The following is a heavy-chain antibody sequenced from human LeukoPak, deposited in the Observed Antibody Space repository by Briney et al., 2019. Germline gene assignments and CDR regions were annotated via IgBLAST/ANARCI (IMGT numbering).Heavy chain of an antibody. CDR2: IYYSGST. CDR3: ARRAYYYDSSGIPRYWYFDL. J-gene: IGHJ2*01. D-gene: IGHD3-22*01. Sequence: SETLSLTCTVSGGSISSYYWSWIRQPPGKGLEWIGYIYYSGSTNYNPSLKSRVTISVDTSKNQFSLKLSSVTAADTAVYYCARRAYYYDSSGIPRYWYFDLWGRGTLVTVSS. V-gene: IGHV4-59*08. CDR1: GGSISSYY.